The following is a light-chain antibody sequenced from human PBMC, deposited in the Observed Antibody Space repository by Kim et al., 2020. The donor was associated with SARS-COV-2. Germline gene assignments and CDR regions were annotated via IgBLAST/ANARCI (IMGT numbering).Light chain of an antibody. V-gene: IGLV2-14*01. J-gene: IGLJ2*01. CDR1: SSDVGAYNY. CDR3: SSYTSTNTFVV. CDR2: DVS. Sequence: QSALTQPASVSGSPGQSITISCTGTSSDVGAYNYVSWYQQHPGKAPKLMIYDVSKWPSGVSNRFSGSKSGNTASLTISGLQAEDEADYYCSSYTSTNTFVVFGGGTQLTVL.